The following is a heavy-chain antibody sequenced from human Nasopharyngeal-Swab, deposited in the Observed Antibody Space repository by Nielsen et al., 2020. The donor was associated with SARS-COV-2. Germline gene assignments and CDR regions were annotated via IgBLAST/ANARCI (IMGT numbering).Heavy chain of an antibody. D-gene: IGHD6-13*01. Sequence: LSLTCAVHAWSFSGYYWSWFRQPSGKGLDWIWEIKHSGGPRYNPSLKSRVIISVDTSKNQLSLPWTSLTAPNTAMYYCARGQDGAAAALWGQGTRGTVSS. CDR1: AWSFSGYY. CDR3: ARGQDGAAAAL. CDR2: IKHSGGP. V-gene: IGHV4-34*01. J-gene: IGHJ4*02.